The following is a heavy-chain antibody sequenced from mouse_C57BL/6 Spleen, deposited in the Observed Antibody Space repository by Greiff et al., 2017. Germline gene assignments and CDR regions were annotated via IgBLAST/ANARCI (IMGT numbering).Heavy chain of an antibody. Sequence: VQLQQSGPELVKPGASVKISCKASGYAFSSSWMNWVKQRPGKGLEWIGRIYPGDGDTNYNGKFKGKATLTADKSSSTAYIQLSSLTAEDSAVYFCARDYGSSPWFAYWGQGTLVTVSA. CDR2: IYPGDGDT. J-gene: IGHJ3*01. V-gene: IGHV1-82*01. D-gene: IGHD1-1*01. CDR1: GYAFSSSW. CDR3: ARDYGSSPWFAY.